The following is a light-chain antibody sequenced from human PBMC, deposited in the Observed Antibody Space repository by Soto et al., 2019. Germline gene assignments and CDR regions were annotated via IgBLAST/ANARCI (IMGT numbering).Light chain of an antibody. Sequence: VLTQSPATLSWSPGESATLSCRASESVRNYLAWYQQRPGQAPRLLIYDASNRATDIPARFTGSGSGTDFTLSISSLVPEDFADYFCQQRSNLHLTFDPGSKVYIK. CDR1: ESVRNY. CDR2: DAS. V-gene: IGKV3-11*01. CDR3: QQRSNLHLT. J-gene: IGKJ3*01.